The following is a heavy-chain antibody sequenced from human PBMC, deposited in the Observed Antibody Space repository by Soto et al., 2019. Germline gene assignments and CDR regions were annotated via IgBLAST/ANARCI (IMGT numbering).Heavy chain of an antibody. CDR3: GPRGAVADPRGY. CDR2: INHSGST. Sequence: QVQLQQWGAGLLKPSETLSLTCAVYGGSFSDFYWTWIRQPPGKGLEWIGEINHSGSTNYNPSLKSRVXXXVXXSKNQFSLNLTSVTAADTAVYYCGPRGAVADPRGYWGQETLVTVSS. CDR1: GGSFSDFY. J-gene: IGHJ4*02. D-gene: IGHD6-19*01. V-gene: IGHV4-34*01.